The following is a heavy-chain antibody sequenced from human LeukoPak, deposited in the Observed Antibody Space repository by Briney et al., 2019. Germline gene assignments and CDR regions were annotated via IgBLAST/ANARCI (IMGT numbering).Heavy chain of an antibody. CDR2: IYTSGST. J-gene: IGHJ4*02. V-gene: IGHV4-4*07. D-gene: IGHD3-22*01. Sequence: SETLSLTCTVSGGSISSYYWSWIRQPAGKGLEWIGRIYTSGSTNYNPSLKSRVTISVDTSKNQFPLKLSSVTAADTAVYYCARGYGYYYDSSGYCDYWGQGTLVTVSS. CDR1: GGSISSYY. CDR3: ARGYGYYYDSSGYCDY.